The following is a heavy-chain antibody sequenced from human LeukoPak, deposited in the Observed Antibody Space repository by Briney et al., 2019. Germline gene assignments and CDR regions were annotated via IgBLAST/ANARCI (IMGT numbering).Heavy chain of an antibody. V-gene: IGHV4-39*01. D-gene: IGHD3-10*01. Sequence: SETLSLTCTVSGGSISSSSYYWGWIRQPPGKGLEWIGSIYYSGSTYYNPSLKIRVTISVDTSKNQFSLKLSSVTAADTAVYYCARRGWFGELLPILTYYFDFWGQGTLVTVSS. CDR2: IYYSGST. CDR1: GGSISSSSYY. J-gene: IGHJ4*02. CDR3: ARRGWFGELLPILTYYFDF.